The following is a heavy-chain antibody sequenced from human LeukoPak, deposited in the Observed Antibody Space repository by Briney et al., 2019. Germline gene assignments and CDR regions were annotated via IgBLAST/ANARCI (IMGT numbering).Heavy chain of an antibody. CDR2: IDPSDSYT. CDR3: ARSRASGYSYGTFDY. CDR1: GYSFTSYW. J-gene: IGHJ4*02. D-gene: IGHD5-18*01. Sequence: GESLKISCRTSGYSFTSYWIGWVRQMPGKGLEWMGRIDPSDSYTNYSPSFQGHVTISADKSISTAYLQWSSLKASDTAMYYCARSRASGYSYGTFDYWGQGTLVTVSS. V-gene: IGHV5-10-1*01.